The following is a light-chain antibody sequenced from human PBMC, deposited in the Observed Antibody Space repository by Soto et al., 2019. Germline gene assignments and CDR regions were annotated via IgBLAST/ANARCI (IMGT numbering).Light chain of an antibody. J-gene: IGKJ1*01. CDR2: GAS. CDR1: QSVSSSY. Sequence: EIVLTQSPGTLSLSPGERATLSCRASQSVSSSYLAWYQQTPGQAPRLLIYGASSRATGIPDRFSGSGSGTDFALNISRLEPEDFAVYYCQQYGSSPWTFGQGTRVEIK. V-gene: IGKV3-20*01. CDR3: QQYGSSPWT.